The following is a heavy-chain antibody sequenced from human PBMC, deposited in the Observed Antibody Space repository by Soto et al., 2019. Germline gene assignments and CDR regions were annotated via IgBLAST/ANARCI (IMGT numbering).Heavy chain of an antibody. Sequence: EVQLLESGEGLVQPGGSLRLSCAASGFTFSSYAMTWVRQAPGKGLEWVSGISGRGGSTYYADSLKGRFTISRDNSKNTLYLQMNSLRAEDTAVYYCAKDPVTSPLYYYGMDVWGQGTTVTVSS. J-gene: IGHJ6*02. V-gene: IGHV3-23*01. CDR1: GFTFSSYA. CDR3: AKDPVTSPLYYYGMDV. CDR2: ISGRGGST. D-gene: IGHD4-17*01.